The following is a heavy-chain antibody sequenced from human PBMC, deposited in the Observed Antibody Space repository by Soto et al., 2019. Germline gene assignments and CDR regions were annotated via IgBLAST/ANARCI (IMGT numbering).Heavy chain of an antibody. CDR2: IYPGDSDT. Sequence: ESLKISCKGSGYSFTSYWIGWVRQMPGKGLEWMGIIYPGDSDTRYSPSFQGQVTISADKSISTAYLQWNSLKASDTAMYYCARQKGPRTYYDFWSGPPSDDYYYYYYMDVWGKGTTVTVSS. CDR3: ARQKGPRTYYDFWSGPPSDDYYYYYYMDV. J-gene: IGHJ6*03. D-gene: IGHD3-3*01. V-gene: IGHV5-51*01. CDR1: GYSFTSYW.